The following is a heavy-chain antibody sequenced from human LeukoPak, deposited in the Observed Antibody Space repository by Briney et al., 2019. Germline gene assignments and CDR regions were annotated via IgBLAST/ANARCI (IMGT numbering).Heavy chain of an antibody. CDR2: INADGSVK. CDR3: AKSLGTGAPYDY. CDR1: GFTFSSNW. Sequence: TGGSLRLSCAAFGFTFSSNWMSWARQAPGKGLEWVATINADGSVKHYVDSVKGRFTISRDNAKNSLSLQMDTLRAEDTAVYYCAKSLGTGAPYDYWGQGTLVTVSS. V-gene: IGHV3-7*01. J-gene: IGHJ4*02. D-gene: IGHD1-1*01.